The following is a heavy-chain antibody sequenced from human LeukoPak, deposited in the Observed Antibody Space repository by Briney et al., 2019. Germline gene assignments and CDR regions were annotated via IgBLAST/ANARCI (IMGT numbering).Heavy chain of an antibody. V-gene: IGHV3-33*01. Sequence: GGSLRLSCVASGFTLRTYGMHWVRQAPGKGLDWVAGIQNDGSKKYYADSVKGRFTISREDSKNTPYLQRDSLRADDTALYSCARDLSYWGLDFDYWGQGTLVTVSS. J-gene: IGHJ4*02. CDR1: GFTLRTYG. D-gene: IGHD2-8*02. CDR2: IQNDGSKK. CDR3: ARDLSYWGLDFDY.